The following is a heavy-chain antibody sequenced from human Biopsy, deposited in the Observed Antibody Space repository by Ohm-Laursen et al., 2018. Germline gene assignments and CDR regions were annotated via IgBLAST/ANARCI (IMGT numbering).Heavy chain of an antibody. CDR1: GGTVSRYA. J-gene: IGHJ4*02. D-gene: IGHD4-17*01. CDR3: ARGLPTEYGDYFSLDY. CDR2: IIPVFGLA. V-gene: IGHV1-69*10. Sequence: SVKVSCKPSGGTVSRYAISWVRQAPGQGLEWMGGIIPVFGLATYAQRLQGRVSITADTSTNTAYMELSSLRSDDTAVYFCARGLPTEYGDYFSLDYWGQGTLVIVSS.